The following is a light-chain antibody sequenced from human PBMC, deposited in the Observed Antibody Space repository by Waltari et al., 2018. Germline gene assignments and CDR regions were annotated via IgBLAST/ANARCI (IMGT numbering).Light chain of an antibody. CDR2: DVN. CDR1: SSDVGGYNH. Sequence: QSALTQPAPVSGSPGQSITISCTGTSSDVGGYNHVSWYQQHPGKAPKLMIYDVNNRPSGVSNRFSGSKSGNTASLTISGLQTEDEAVYYCTSFTSSATGVFGGGTKVTVL. J-gene: IGLJ3*02. V-gene: IGLV2-14*03. CDR3: TSFTSSATGV.